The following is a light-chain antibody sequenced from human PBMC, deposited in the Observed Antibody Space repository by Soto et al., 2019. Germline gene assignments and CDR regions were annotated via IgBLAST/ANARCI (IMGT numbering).Light chain of an antibody. Sequence: ESVLTQSPASLSLSPGERATLSCRASQSVSRHLAWYQQKPGQAPRLLIYDASNRATGIPARFSGSGSGTEFTLTISSLQPDDFATYYCQQYNTFWTFGQGTKVDIK. V-gene: IGKV3-11*01. CDR3: QQYNTFWT. CDR1: QSVSRH. CDR2: DAS. J-gene: IGKJ1*01.